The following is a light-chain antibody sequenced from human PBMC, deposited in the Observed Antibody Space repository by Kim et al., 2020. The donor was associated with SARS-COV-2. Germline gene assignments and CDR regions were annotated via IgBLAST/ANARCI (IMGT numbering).Light chain of an antibody. V-gene: IGKV1-16*02. Sequence: SASVGDRGTITGRANQGISNYLGWVQQKPEKAPTSQIYAASGLQSGGPAKFSGSGSGRDFNLTLSRLQTEDIATYYCQQYKSYPYTLGQGTKLEIK. CDR2: AAS. J-gene: IGKJ2*01. CDR1: QGISNY. CDR3: QQYKSYPYT.